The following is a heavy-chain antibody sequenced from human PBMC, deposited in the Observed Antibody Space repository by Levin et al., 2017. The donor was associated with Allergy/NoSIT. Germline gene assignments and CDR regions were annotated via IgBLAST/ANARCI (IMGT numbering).Heavy chain of an antibody. CDR3: ARPLGNFWSGYNYFDC. Sequence: PGGSLRLSCAASGFTFSSYEMNWVRQAPGKGLEWVAYISSSGSTIYYADSVKGRFTISRDNAKNSLYLQMNSLRAEDTAVYYCARPLGNFWSGYNYFDCWGQGTLVTVSS. J-gene: IGHJ4*02. CDR2: ISSSGSTI. D-gene: IGHD3-3*01. CDR1: GFTFSSYE. V-gene: IGHV3-48*03.